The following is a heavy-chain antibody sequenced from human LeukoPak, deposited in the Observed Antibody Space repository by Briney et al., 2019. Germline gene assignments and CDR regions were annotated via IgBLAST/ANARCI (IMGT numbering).Heavy chain of an antibody. V-gene: IGHV3-30-3*01. CDR3: ARAGDLVVVPAAPTFDAFDI. CDR1: GFTFSSYA. J-gene: IGHJ3*02. Sequence: GSLRLSCAASGFTFSSYAMHWVRQAPGKGLEWVAVISYDGSNKYYADSVKGRFTISRDNSKNTLYLQMNSLRAEDTAVYYCARAGDLVVVPAAPTFDAFDIWGQGTMVTVSS. CDR2: ISYDGSNK. D-gene: IGHD2-2*01.